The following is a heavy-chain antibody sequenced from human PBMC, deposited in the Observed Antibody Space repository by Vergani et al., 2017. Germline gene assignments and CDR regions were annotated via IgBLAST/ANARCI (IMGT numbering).Heavy chain of an antibody. CDR3: ARGRPLRGPPAY. CDR2: IIPIFGTA. J-gene: IGHJ4*02. V-gene: IGHV1-69*01. Sequence: QVQLVQSGAEVKKPGSSVKVSCKASGGTFRSYAISWVRQAPGQGLEWRGGIIPIFGTANYAQNFQGRVTMTADESTSTAYMELSSLRSEDTAVYYCARGRPLRGPPAYWGQGTLVTVSS. D-gene: IGHD3-10*01. CDR1: GGTFRSYA.